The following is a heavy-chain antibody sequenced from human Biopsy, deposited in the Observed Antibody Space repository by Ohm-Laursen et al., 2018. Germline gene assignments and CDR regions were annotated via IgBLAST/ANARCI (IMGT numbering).Heavy chain of an antibody. Sequence: SETLSLTCPVSGGSISSYYWSWIRQSPGKGLEWIGYIYYTGSTNYNPSLKSRVTISVDTSMNHLSLRLTSVTAADTAVYYCARHAPSYSGSYWRYFDLWGRGTLVTVSS. V-gene: IGHV4-59*08. CDR2: IYYTGST. J-gene: IGHJ2*01. CDR1: GGSISSYY. CDR3: ARHAPSYSGSYWRYFDL. D-gene: IGHD1-26*01.